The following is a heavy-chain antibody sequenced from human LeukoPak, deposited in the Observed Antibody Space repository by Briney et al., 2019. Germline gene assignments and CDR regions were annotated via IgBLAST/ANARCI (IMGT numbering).Heavy chain of an antibody. Sequence: GGSLRLSCAASGFTFSSYAMHWVRQAPGKGLEYVSAISSNGGSTYYANSVKGRFTISRDNSKNTLYLQMGSLRAEDMAVYYCARVTGTMVRGKEYYYYYYMDVWGKGTTVTVSS. J-gene: IGHJ6*03. V-gene: IGHV3-64*01. D-gene: IGHD3-10*01. CDR1: GFTFSSYA. CDR2: ISSNGGST. CDR3: ARVTGTMVRGKEYYYYYYMDV.